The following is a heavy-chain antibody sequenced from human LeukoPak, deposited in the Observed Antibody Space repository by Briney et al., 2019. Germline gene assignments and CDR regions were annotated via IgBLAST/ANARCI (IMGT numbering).Heavy chain of an antibody. Sequence: SETLSLTCAVYGGSFSGYYWSWIRQPPGKGLEWIGEINHSGSTNYNPSLKSRVTISVDTSKNQFSLKLSSVTAADTAVYYCARLGSTSCYTRRYCSGGSLDFDYWGQGTLVTVSS. CDR2: INHSGST. CDR3: ARLGSTSCYTRRYCSGGSLDFDY. V-gene: IGHV4-34*01. CDR1: GGSFSGYY. D-gene: IGHD2-15*01. J-gene: IGHJ4*02.